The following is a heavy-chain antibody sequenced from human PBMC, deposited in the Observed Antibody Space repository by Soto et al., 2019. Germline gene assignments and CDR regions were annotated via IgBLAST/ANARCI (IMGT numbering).Heavy chain of an antibody. CDR2: ISAYNGNT. Sequence: QVQLVQSGAEVKKPGASVKVSCKASGYTFTSYGISWVRQAPGQGLEWMGWISAYNGNTNYAQKLQGRVTMTTDTSKSTAYMEEGSLGSDDTAVYYCAREVPDDILTGEEYFQHWGQGTLVAVSS. CDR1: GYTFTSYG. CDR3: AREVPDDILTGEEYFQH. V-gene: IGHV1-18*01. D-gene: IGHD3-9*01. J-gene: IGHJ1*01.